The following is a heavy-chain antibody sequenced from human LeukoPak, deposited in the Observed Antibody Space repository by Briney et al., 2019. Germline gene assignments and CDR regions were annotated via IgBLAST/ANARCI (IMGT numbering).Heavy chain of an antibody. D-gene: IGHD2-21*02. V-gene: IGHV3-30*04. J-gene: IGHJ4*02. CDR1: GFTFSSYA. CDR3: AKKGSTARDFDY. Sequence: PGGSLRLSCAAPGFTFSSYAIHWVRQAPGKGLEWVAVISYDGSNKYYADSVKGRFTISRDNSKNTLYLQMNSLRAEDTAVYYCAKKGSTARDFDYWGQGTLVTVSS. CDR2: ISYDGSNK.